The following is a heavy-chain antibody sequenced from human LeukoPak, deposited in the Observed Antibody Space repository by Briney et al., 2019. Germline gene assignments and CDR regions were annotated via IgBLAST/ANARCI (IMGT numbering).Heavy chain of an antibody. J-gene: IGHJ4*02. V-gene: IGHV3-30-3*01. CDR1: GFTFSSYA. D-gene: IGHD2-2*01. CDR3: ARGCSSTSCYRLLGPSDY. CDR2: ISYDGSNK. Sequence: GGSLRLSCAASGFTFSSYAMHWVRQAPGKGLEWVAVISYDGSNKYYADSVKGRFTISRDNSKNTLYLQMNSLRAEDTAVYYCARGCSSTSCYRLLGPSDYWGQGTLVTGSS.